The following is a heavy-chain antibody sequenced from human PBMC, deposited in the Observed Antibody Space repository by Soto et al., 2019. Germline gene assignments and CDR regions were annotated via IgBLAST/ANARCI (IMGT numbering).Heavy chain of an antibody. CDR1: GGSIRSGGQY. V-gene: IGHV4-31*03. J-gene: IGHJ6*02. Sequence: PSETLSLTCTVSGGSIRSGGQYWSWIRQRPGTGLEWIGNIYFSGSTSYNPSLKSRVTLSPDTSKNQFSLRVTSVTAADTAVYFCARGDSSGYSYGYPLIGALGVWGQGITVTVSS. D-gene: IGHD5-18*01. CDR2: IYFSGST. CDR3: ARGDSSGYSYGYPLIGALGV.